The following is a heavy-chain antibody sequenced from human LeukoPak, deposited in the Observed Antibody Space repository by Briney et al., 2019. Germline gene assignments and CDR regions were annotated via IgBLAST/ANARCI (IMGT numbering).Heavy chain of an antibody. CDR3: ARSIAAAGTPDY. CDR2: ISSSSSYI. CDR1: GFTFSSYW. V-gene: IGHV3-21*01. J-gene: IGHJ4*02. D-gene: IGHD6-13*01. Sequence: GGSPRLSCAASGFTFSSYWMSWVRQAPGKGLEWVSSISSSSSYIYYADSVKGRFTISRDNAKNSLYLQMNSLRAEDTAVYYCARSIAAAGTPDYWGQGTLVTVSS.